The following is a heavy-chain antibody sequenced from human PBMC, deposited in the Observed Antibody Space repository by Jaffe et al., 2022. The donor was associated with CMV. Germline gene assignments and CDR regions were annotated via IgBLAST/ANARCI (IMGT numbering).Heavy chain of an antibody. Sequence: EVQLVESGGGLVQPGGSLRLSCVASGFTFSSYEMNWVRQAPGKGLEWVSYTTSDGGYIQYTDSVKGRFTMSRDNAKNSLYLQLNSLRDEDTALYYCAREATNCGGDCYDYWGQGTLVTVSS. CDR1: GFTFSSYE. V-gene: IGHV3-48*03. CDR3: AREATNCGGDCYDY. D-gene: IGHD2-21*01. J-gene: IGHJ4*02. CDR2: TTSDGGYI.